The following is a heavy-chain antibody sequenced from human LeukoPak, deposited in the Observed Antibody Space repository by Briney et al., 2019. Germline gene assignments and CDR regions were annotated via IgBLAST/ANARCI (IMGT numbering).Heavy chain of an antibody. CDR1: GVSFRGYY. CDR3: ARGLRAFDI. V-gene: IGHV4-34*01. D-gene: IGHD4-17*01. Sequence: SETLSLTCAVYGVSFRGYYWSWIRQPPGKGLEWIGEINHSGSTNYNPSLKSRVTISVDTSKNQFSLKLSSVTAADTAVYYCARGLRAFDIWGQGTMVTVPS. J-gene: IGHJ3*02. CDR2: INHSGST.